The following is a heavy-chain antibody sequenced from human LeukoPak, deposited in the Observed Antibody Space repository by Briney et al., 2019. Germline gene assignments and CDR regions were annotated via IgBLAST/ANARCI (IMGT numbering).Heavy chain of an antibody. J-gene: IGHJ4*02. D-gene: IGHD3-22*01. Sequence: GGSLRLSCSVSGFTFSGFAMTWVRHIPGKGVEWVSTISGNGLQTFYADSVKGRFSVSRDNSVNIVYLKMERLRGDDTALYSCTKDPNYLDSSGYFIPFDYWGPGTLVTVAS. CDR3: TKDPNYLDSSGYFIPFDY. CDR1: GFTFSGFA. V-gene: IGHV3-23*01. CDR2: ISGNGLQT.